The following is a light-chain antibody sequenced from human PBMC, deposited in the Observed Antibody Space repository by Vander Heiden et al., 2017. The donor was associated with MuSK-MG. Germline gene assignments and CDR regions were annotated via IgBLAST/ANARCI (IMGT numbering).Light chain of an antibody. CDR1: HGISNY. CDR2: AAS. Sequence: DIQMTQSPASLSASVGDRVTITCRASHGISNYLVWYQQKPGKVPKLLIYAASTLQSGVPSRFSGSGSGTDFTPTISSLQPEDVATYYCQKFNSASFTFGRGTKVDIK. CDR3: QKFNSASFT. J-gene: IGKJ3*01. V-gene: IGKV1-27*01.